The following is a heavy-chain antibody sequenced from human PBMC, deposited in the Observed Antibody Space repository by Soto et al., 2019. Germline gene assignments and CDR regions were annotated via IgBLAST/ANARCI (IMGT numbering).Heavy chain of an antibody. CDR1: GGTFSSYA. Sequence: AASVKVSCKASGGTFSSYAISWVRQAPGQGLEWMGGIIPIFGTANYAQKFQGRVAITADKSTSTAYMELSSLRSEDTAVYYCAGITMVRGVLRDYYYGMDVWGQVTTVTV. CDR3: AGITMVRGVLRDYYYGMDV. V-gene: IGHV1-69*06. D-gene: IGHD3-10*01. CDR2: IIPIFGTA. J-gene: IGHJ6*02.